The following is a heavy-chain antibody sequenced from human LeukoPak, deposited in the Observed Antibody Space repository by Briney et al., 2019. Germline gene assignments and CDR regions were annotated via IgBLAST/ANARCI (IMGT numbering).Heavy chain of an antibody. CDR3: ASESIAAAHFDN. CDR2: IYYSGTT. Sequence: SETLSLTCTVSGGSISSYYWSWIRQPPGKGLEWIGYIYYSGTTKYNPSLKSRVTISVDTSKNQFSLILGSVTAADTAVYYCASESIAAAHFDNWGQEPWSPSPQ. D-gene: IGHD6-13*01. J-gene: IGHJ4*01. CDR1: GGSISSYY. V-gene: IGHV4-59*01.